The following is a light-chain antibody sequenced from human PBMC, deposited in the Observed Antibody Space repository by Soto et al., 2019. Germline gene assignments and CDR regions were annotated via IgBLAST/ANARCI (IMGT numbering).Light chain of an antibody. CDR2: GAS. CDR3: QQYGRTSGT. J-gene: IGKJ1*01. Sequence: EIVLTQSPRSLSLSPGEGATLSCRASQSVSTNFFAWYQQKPGQAPRLLIYGASTRATGIPDRFSGSGSGTDFTLTISRLEPEDFAVYYCQQYGRTSGTFGQGTKV. V-gene: IGKV3-20*01. CDR1: QSVSTNF.